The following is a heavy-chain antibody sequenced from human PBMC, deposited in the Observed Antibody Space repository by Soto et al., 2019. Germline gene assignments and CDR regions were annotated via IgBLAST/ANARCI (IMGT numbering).Heavy chain of an antibody. V-gene: IGHV3-11*01. CDR2: IRASGTIM. CDR1: GFTFGDYD. Sequence: VQLLESGGGLVKPGGSLRLSCTPSGFTFGDYDMSWIRQAPGKGLEWVSYIRASGTIMNYADSVKGRFTISRGNAKNSMYLQMNSLRADDTAIYYCARELSAWYFDLWGRGTLVTVSS. J-gene: IGHJ2*01. CDR3: ARELSAWYFDL.